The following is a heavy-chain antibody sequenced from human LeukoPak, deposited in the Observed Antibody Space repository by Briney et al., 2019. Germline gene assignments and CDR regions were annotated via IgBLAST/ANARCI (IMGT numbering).Heavy chain of an antibody. CDR3: ARAGYCSSTSCRPNWFDP. V-gene: IGHV1-69*06. CDR2: IIPIFGTA. Sequence: SVKVSCKASGGTFSSYAISWVRQAPGQGLEWMGGIIPIFGTANYAQKFQGRVTITADKSTSTAYMELSSLRSEDTVVYYCARAGYCSSTSCRPNWFDPWGQGTLVTVSS. J-gene: IGHJ5*02. CDR1: GGTFSSYA. D-gene: IGHD2-2*01.